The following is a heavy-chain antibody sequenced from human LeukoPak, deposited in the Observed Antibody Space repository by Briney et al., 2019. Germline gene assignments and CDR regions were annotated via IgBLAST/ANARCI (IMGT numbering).Heavy chain of an antibody. V-gene: IGHV1-2*02. J-gene: IGHJ4*02. CDR1: GYTFTGYY. CDR2: INPNSGGT. Sequence: ASVKVSCKASGYTFTGYYMHWVRQAPGQGLEWMGWINPNSGGTNYAQKFQGRVTMTRDTSISTAYMELSRLRSDDTAVYYCARDEVARLSELIDYWGQGTLVTVSS. CDR3: ARDEVARLSELIDY. D-gene: IGHD4/OR15-4a*01.